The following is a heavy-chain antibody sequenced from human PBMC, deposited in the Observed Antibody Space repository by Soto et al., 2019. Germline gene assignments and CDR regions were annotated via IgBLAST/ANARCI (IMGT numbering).Heavy chain of an antibody. D-gene: IGHD3-10*01. CDR3: ARTYGSGSYYSHDAFDI. J-gene: IGHJ3*02. CDR1: GFNFSSYW. Sequence: GGSLRLSCAASGFNFSSYWMSWVRQAPGKGLEWVANIKQDGSEKYYVDSVKGRFTISRDNAKNSLYLQMNSLRAEDTVVYYCARTYGSGSYYSHDAFDIWGQGTMVTVSS. V-gene: IGHV3-7*03. CDR2: IKQDGSEK.